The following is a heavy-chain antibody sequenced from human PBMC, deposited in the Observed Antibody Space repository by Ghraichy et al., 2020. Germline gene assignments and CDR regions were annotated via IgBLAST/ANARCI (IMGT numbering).Heavy chain of an antibody. V-gene: IGHV3-9*03. J-gene: IGHJ2*01. CDR3: AKRGRGYRYFDL. D-gene: IGHD5-12*01. CDR2: ISWNSGSI. CDR1: GFTFDDYA. Sequence: GGSLRLSCAASGFTFDDYAMHWVRQTPGKGLEWVSGISWNSGSIGYADSVKGRFTISRDNAKNSLYLQMNSLRAEDMALYYCAKRGRGYRYFDLWGRGTLVTVSS.